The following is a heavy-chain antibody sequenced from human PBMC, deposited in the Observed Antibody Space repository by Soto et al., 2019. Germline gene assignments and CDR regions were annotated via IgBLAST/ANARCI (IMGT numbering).Heavy chain of an antibody. J-gene: IGHJ4*02. V-gene: IGHV3-21*01. CDR1: GFTFRSYT. Sequence: EVQLVESGGGLVKPRGSLRLSCAASGFTFRSYTMNWVRQAPGKGLEWVSSISSDSGFTYYADSLKGRFTISRDNAKNSLFLQMNSLRAEETAVYYCARDDLYDSSGFDNWGQGTLVSVFS. CDR3: ARDDLYDSSGFDN. D-gene: IGHD3-22*01. CDR2: ISSDSGFT.